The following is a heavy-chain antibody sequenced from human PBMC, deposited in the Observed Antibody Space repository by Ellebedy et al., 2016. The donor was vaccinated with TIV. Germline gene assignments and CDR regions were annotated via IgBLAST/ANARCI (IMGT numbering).Heavy chain of an antibody. Sequence: SETLSLTCTVSGGPISTYYWSWIRQPPGKGLEWIGCFYYNGSTKYNPSLKSRVTISVDPSKNHFSLKLSSVTAADTAVYYCSRVRITMVRGDFPLPLIDPWGQGTLVTVSS. D-gene: IGHD3-10*01. J-gene: IGHJ5*02. CDR1: GGPISTYY. CDR2: FYYNGST. V-gene: IGHV4-59*01. CDR3: SRVRITMVRGDFPLPLIDP.